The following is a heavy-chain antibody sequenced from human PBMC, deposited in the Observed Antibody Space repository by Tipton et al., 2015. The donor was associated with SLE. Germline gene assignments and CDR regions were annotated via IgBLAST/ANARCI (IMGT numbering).Heavy chain of an antibody. Sequence: SLRLSCAASGFTFSIYWMTWVRQAPGKGLEWVANIKQDGSEKYYVDSVKGRFTISRDNSKNTLFLQMNSLRPEDTAVFYCAKVGVEGYSKYYYYGMDVWGQGTTVTVSS. J-gene: IGHJ6*02. CDR3: AKVGVEGYSKYYYYGMDV. CDR1: GFTFSIYW. CDR2: IKQDGSEK. V-gene: IGHV3-7*01. D-gene: IGHD3-22*01.